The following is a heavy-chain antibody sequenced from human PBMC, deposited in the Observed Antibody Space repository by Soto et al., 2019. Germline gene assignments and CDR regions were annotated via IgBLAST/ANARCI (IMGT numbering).Heavy chain of an antibody. V-gene: IGHV1-18*01. Sequence: QIQLVQSGAEVKKPGASVKVSCKASGYTFSSYHITWVRQAPGQGLEWMGWISAYHGNTHYAQNVQGRVTRTTDPSSSTGYMWLSSLKDYERPVYYCARDLPPVVYWGQGTVVPASS. CDR1: GYTFSSYH. J-gene: IGHJ4*01. CDR3: ARDLPPVVY. CDR2: ISAYHGNT.